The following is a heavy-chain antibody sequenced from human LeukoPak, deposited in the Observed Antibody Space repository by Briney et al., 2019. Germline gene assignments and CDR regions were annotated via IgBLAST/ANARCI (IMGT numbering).Heavy chain of an antibody. Sequence: SETLSLTCTVSGGSISSYYWSWIRQPPGKELEWIGYIYYSGSTNYNPSLKSRVTISVDTSKNQFSLKLSSVTAADTAVYYCAKDLWAEAVALGRLLQHWGQGTLVTVSS. CDR1: GGSISSYY. CDR3: AKDLWAEAVALGRLLQH. J-gene: IGHJ1*01. CDR2: IYYSGST. V-gene: IGHV4-59*01. D-gene: IGHD6-19*01.